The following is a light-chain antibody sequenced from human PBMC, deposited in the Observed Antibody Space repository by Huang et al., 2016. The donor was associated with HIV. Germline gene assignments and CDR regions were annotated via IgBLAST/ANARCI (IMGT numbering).Light chain of an antibody. J-gene: IGKJ1*01. CDR3: QQYSTSPWT. CDR2: GSS. V-gene: IGKV3-20*01. Sequence: EIVLTQSPDTLSLSPGERVALSCRASQNVTNDYLAWYQQKAGQAPRLLIYGSSGRATVFPVRFGVIGSGAEFILTIDSLEPEDFASYYCQQYSTSPWTFGPGTKLEVK. CDR1: QNVTNDY.